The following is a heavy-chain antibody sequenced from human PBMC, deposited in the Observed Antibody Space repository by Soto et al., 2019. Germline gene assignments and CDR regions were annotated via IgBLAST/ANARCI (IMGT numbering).Heavy chain of an antibody. J-gene: IGHJ6*03. Sequence: ASVKVSCKASGYTFTSYDINWVRQATGQGLEWMGWMNPNSGNTGYAQKFQGRVTMTRNTSISTAYMELSSLRSEDTAVYYCARGARVAARFLSMYDYYMDVWGKGTTVTVSS. CDR2: MNPNSGNT. V-gene: IGHV1-8*01. CDR3: ARGARVAARFLSMYDYYMDV. D-gene: IGHD6-6*01. CDR1: GYTFTSYD.